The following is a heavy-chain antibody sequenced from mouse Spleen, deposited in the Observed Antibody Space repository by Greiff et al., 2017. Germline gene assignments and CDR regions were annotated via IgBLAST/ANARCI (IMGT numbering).Heavy chain of an antibody. CDR1: GYTFTDYY. D-gene: IGHD1-1*01. CDR3: ARGGYGSSSFDY. J-gene: IGHJ2*01. CDR2: IYPGSGNT. Sequence: QVQLQQSGAELVRPGASVKLSCKASGYTFTDYYINWVKQRPGQGLEWIARIYPGSGNTYYNEKFKGKATLTAEKSSSTAYMQLSSLTSEDSAVYFCARGGYGSSSFDYWGQGTTLTVSS. V-gene: IGHV1-76*01.